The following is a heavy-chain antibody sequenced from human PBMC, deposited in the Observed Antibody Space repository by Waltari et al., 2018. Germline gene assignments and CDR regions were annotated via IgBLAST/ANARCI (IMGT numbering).Heavy chain of an antibody. CDR3: ASGARGGWFDP. CDR1: GGTFHSYA. J-gene: IGHJ5*02. V-gene: IGHV1-69*12. D-gene: IGHD3-16*01. Sequence: QVQLVQSGAEVKKPGSSVKVSCKASGGTFHSYAISWVRQAPGQGIDWLGGIIPIFGTANYAQKFQGRVTITADESTSTAYMELSSLRSEDTAVYYFASGARGGWFDPWGQGTLVTVSS. CDR2: IIPIFGTA.